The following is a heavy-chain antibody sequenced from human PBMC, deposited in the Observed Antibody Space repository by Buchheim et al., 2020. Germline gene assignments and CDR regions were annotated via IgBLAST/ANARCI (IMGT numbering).Heavy chain of an antibody. J-gene: IGHJ4*02. CDR2: ISYDGSNT. CDR1: GFNFSNYA. V-gene: IGHV3-30*04. Sequence: QVQLVDSGGGVVQPGRSLRLSCAASGFNFSNYAMNWVRQAPGKGLEWVAIISYDGSNTYYADSLKGRSSISRDNSKNTLYLQMSSLRTEDTAVYYCARNNWNDYWGQGTL. D-gene: IGHD1-20*01. CDR3: ARNNWNDY.